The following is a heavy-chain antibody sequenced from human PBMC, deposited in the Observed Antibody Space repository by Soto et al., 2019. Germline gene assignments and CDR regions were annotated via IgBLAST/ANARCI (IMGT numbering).Heavy chain of an antibody. V-gene: IGHV1-2*04. CDR3: ARDLYGSGSYYMFDY. Sequence: ASVKVSFKASGYTFTGYYMHWVRQAPGQGLEWMGWINPNSGGTNYAQKFQGWVTMTRDTSISTAYMELSRLRSDDTAVYYCARDLYGSGSYYMFDYWGQGTLVTVSS. D-gene: IGHD3-10*01. CDR1: GYTFTGYY. J-gene: IGHJ4*02. CDR2: INPNSGGT.